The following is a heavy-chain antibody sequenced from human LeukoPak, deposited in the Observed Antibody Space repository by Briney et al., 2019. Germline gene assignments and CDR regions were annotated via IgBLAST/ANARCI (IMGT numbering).Heavy chain of an antibody. J-gene: IGHJ4*02. Sequence: SETLSLTCTVSGGSISSGDYYWSWIRQPPGKGLEWIGYIYYSGSTYYNPSLKSRVTISVDTSKNQFSLNLSSVTAADTAVYYCASLEVPTYYDSSGYFDYWGQGTLVTVSS. CDR1: GGSISSGDYY. CDR2: IYYSGST. D-gene: IGHD3-22*01. V-gene: IGHV4-30-4*02. CDR3: ASLEVPTYYDSSGYFDY.